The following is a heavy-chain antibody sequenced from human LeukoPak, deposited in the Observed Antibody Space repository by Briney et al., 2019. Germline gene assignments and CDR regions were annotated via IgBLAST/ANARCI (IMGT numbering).Heavy chain of an antibody. CDR2: IHYSGAI. V-gene: IGHV4-59*01. Sequence: SETLSLTCTVSGGSISTYYWSWIRQPPGKGLEWIAHIHYSGAIKYNPSLKSRVSMSVDTSKNQFSLKLSSVTAADTAVYYCARQQLSQLYYFDNWGQGTLVTVSS. CDR1: GGSISTYY. CDR3: ARQQLSQLYYFDN. D-gene: IGHD6-13*01. J-gene: IGHJ4*02.